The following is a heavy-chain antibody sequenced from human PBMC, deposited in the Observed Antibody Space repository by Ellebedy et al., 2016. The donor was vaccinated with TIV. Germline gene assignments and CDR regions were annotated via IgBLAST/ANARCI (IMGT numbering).Heavy chain of an antibody. V-gene: IGHV3-74*01. D-gene: IGHD1-26*01. J-gene: IGHJ4*02. CDR2: ITNDGSET. CDR3: ATDGTYGNFDN. Sequence: GGSLRLXXEVSGFTFSGYWMHWVRQAPGKGLVWVSRITNDGSETRYADSVKGRFTISRDNARKTVYLQMSSLRAEDTAVYYCATDGTYGNFDNWGQGTLVTVSS. CDR1: GFTFSGYW.